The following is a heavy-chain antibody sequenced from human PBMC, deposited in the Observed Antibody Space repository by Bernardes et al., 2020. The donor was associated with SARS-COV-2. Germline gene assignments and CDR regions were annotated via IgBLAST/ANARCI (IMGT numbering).Heavy chain of an antibody. V-gene: IGHV4-39*01. J-gene: IGHJ6*02. CDR2: IFYSGRN. CDR1: GGSISSDTYY. Sequence: SESLSLTCVVSGGSISSDTYYWGWIPQTKGKGLEWIGGIFYSGRNYYNPSFKSRVTMSRDTSNNHFSLNLYSVTAAATALYFWARHHLYGVDVWGQGTTVTVS. CDR3: ARHHLYGVDV.